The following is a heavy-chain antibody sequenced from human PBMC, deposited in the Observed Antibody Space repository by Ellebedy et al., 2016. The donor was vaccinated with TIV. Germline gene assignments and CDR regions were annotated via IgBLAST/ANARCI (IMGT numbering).Heavy chain of an antibody. CDR1: GYTFTSYG. J-gene: IGHJ5*02. CDR3: ARVPTTGDPGSWFDP. Sequence: ASVKVSCXASGYTFTSYGISWVRQAPGQGLEWMGWISAYNGNTNYAQKLQGRVTMTTDTSTSTAYMELRSLRSDDTAVYYCARVPTTGDPGSWFDPWGQGTLVTVSS. CDR2: ISAYNGNT. D-gene: IGHD4-11*01. V-gene: IGHV1-18*04.